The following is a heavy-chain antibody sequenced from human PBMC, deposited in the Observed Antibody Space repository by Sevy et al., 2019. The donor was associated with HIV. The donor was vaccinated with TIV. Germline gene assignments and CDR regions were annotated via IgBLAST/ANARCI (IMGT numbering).Heavy chain of an antibody. V-gene: IGHV4-59*08. J-gene: IGHJ4*02. CDR3: AGENAWGRGYS. Sequence: SETLSLTYTGSGGSITSLYWNWIRQPPGKGLEWIANIYYNGHINYNPSLKSRVTLSLDTSKNQFSLRLSSVTAADTAMYYCAGENAWGRGYSWGQGTLVTVSS. D-gene: IGHD1-26*01. CDR2: IYYNGHI. CDR1: GGSITSLY.